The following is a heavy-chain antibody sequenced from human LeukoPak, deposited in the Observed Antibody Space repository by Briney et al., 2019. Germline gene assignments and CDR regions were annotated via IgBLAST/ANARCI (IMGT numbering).Heavy chain of an antibody. J-gene: IGHJ3*02. Sequence: VASVKVSCKASGGTFSSYAISWVRQAPGQGLEWMGGIIPIFGTANYAQKFQGRVTITADESRSTAYMELSSLRSEDTAVYYCALEMAATIDAFDIWGQGTMVTVSS. D-gene: IGHD5-24*01. V-gene: IGHV1-69*13. CDR3: ALEMAATIDAFDI. CDR1: GGTFSSYA. CDR2: IIPIFGTA.